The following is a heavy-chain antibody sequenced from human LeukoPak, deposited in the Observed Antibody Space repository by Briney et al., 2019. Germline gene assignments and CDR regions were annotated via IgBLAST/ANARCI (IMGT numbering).Heavy chain of an antibody. CDR2: ISYDGSDK. CDR1: GFTFSSYG. Sequence: GGSLRLSCAASGFTFSSYGIHWVRQAPGKGLECVAFISYDGSDKYYVDSVKGRFTISRDNSKNTVYLQMKSLRAEDTAVYYCAKVVTSSGRCHWGQGTLVTVTS. D-gene: IGHD2-2*01. V-gene: IGHV3-30*02. J-gene: IGHJ4*02. CDR3: AKVVTSSGRCH.